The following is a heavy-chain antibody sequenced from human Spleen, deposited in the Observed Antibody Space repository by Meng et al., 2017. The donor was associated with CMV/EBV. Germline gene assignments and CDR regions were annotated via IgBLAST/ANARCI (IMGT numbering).Heavy chain of an antibody. CDR2: ISYSGTT. Sequence: SISRGNYYWSWIRHHPGKGLEWIGYISYSGTTFYDRSLQSRLTMSVDTSKNQFSLELNSVTAADTAVYYCARVGGYCSSTSCHNWFDPWGQGTLVTVSS. CDR3: ARVGGYCSSTSCHNWFDP. V-gene: IGHV4-31*02. CDR1: SISRGNYY. J-gene: IGHJ5*02. D-gene: IGHD2-2*01.